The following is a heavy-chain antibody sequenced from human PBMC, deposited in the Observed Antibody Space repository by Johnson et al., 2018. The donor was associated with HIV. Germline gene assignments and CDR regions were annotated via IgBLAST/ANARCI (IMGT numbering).Heavy chain of an antibody. J-gene: IGHJ3*02. CDR2: ISYDGSNK. CDR1: GFTFSRYA. Sequence: VQLVESGGGVVQPGRSLRLSCAASGFTFSRYAMHWVRQAPGKGLEWVAVISYDGSNKYYADSVKGRFTISRDNSKNTLYLQMNSLRAEDTAVYYCASDSYDSSGKQHDAFDIWGRGTMVTVSS. CDR3: ASDSYDSSGKQHDAFDI. V-gene: IGHV3-30-3*01. D-gene: IGHD3-22*01.